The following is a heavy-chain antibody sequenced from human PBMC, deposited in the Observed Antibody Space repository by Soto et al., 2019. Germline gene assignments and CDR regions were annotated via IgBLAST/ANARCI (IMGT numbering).Heavy chain of an antibody. V-gene: IGHV1-2*04. CDR1: GYTFTGYY. Sequence: ASVKVACKASGYTFTGYYMHWVRQAPGQGLEWMGWINPNSGGTNYAQKFQGWVTMTRDTSISTAYMELSRLRSDDTAVYYCARAKDTLAFDIWGQGTMVTVSS. J-gene: IGHJ3*02. D-gene: IGHD5-18*01. CDR2: INPNSGGT. CDR3: ARAKDTLAFDI.